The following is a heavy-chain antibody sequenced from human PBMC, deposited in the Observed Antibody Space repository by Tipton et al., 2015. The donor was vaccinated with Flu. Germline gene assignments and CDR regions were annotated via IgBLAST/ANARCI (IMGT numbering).Heavy chain of an antibody. J-gene: IGHJ5*02. CDR3: ARAPSGGSSIAARPNWFDP. CDR2: INHSGST. CDR1: GGSFSGYY. V-gene: IGHV4-34*01. D-gene: IGHD6-6*01. Sequence: LRLSCAVYGGSFSGYYWSWIRHPPGKGLEWIGEINHSGSTNYNPSLTIRVTISVDTSKNQFSLKLSSVTAADTAVYYCARAPSGGSSIAARPNWFDPWGQGTLVPVSS.